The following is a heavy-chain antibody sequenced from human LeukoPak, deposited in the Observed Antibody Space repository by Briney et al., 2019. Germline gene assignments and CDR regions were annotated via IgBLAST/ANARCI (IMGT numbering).Heavy chain of an antibody. CDR1: GFTFSSYG. V-gene: IGHV3-33*01. J-gene: IGHJ4*02. CDR3: ARDGNGYRPSYYFDY. CDR2: IWYDGSNK. Sequence: PGRSLRLSCAASGFTFSSYGTHWVRQAPGKGLEWVAVIWYDGSNKYYADSVKGRFTISRDNSKNTLYLQMNSLRAEDTAVYYCARDGNGYRPSYYFDYWGQGTPVTVSS. D-gene: IGHD2-15*01.